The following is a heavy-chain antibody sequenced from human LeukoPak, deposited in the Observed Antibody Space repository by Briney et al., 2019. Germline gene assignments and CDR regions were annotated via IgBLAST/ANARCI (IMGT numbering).Heavy chain of an antibody. Sequence: SETLSLTCTVSGASISSYYWSWIRQPPGKGLKGIGYIQTSGSTNYNPSLKSRVTISLDTSKNQISLKLTSVTAADTAMYYCATHAGNNLWSYFDYWGQGTLVTVSS. CDR1: GASISSYY. J-gene: IGHJ4*02. CDR2: IQTSGST. V-gene: IGHV4-4*09. D-gene: IGHD3-3*01. CDR3: ATHAGNNLWSYFDY.